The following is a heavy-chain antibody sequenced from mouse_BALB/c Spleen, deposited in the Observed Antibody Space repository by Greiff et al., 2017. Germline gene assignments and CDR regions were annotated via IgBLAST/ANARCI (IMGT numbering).Heavy chain of an antibody. CDR3: TRTAYYGNLKAFAD. V-gene: IGHV1-69*02. CDR2: IYPSDSYT. CDR1: GYTFTSYW. D-gene: IGHD2-10*01. Sequence: QVQLQQPGAELVRPGASVKLSCKASGYTFTSYWINWVKQRPGQGLEWIGNIYPSDSYTNYNQKFKDKATLTVDKSSSTAYMQLSSPTSEDSAVYYCTRTAYYGNLKAFADWGQGTLVTVSA. J-gene: IGHJ3*01.